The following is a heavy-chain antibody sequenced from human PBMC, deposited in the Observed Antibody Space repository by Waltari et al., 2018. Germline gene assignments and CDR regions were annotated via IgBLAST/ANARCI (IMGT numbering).Heavy chain of an antibody. CDR3: AREGGGELPYYYYMDV. D-gene: IGHD1-7*01. Sequence: QVQLVQSGAEVKKPGSSVKVSCKASGGTFSSYAFSWVRQTPGPGLEWMGRFIPIMCTPNYAQKFQGTVTITADISTSTAYMELSSLRSEDTAVYCCAREGGGELPYYYYMDVWGKGTTVTISS. V-gene: IGHV1-69*04. J-gene: IGHJ6*03. CDR2: FIPIMCTP. CDR1: GGTFSSYA.